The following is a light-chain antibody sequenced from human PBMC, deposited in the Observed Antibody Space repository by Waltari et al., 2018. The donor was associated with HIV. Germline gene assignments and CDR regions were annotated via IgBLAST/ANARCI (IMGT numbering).Light chain of an antibody. CDR2: WAS. Sequence: DIVMTQSPDSLTVSLGESATSHCKSSHSLLYASNHNNFLAWYQQKPGQPPNLLINWASTRESGVPDRFSGSGSETGFTLTISSLQAEDVAIYYCHQYYSIPRTFGQGTKLEI. J-gene: IGKJ1*01. CDR1: HSLLYASNHNNF. V-gene: IGKV4-1*01. CDR3: HQYYSIPRT.